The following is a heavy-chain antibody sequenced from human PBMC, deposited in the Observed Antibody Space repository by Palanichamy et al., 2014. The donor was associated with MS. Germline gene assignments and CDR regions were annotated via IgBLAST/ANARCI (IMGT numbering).Heavy chain of an antibody. D-gene: IGHD3-10*01. Sequence: QVQLVRSGAEVKEPGASVRVSCKASGYTFSSYGISWARQAPGQGLEWMRWISTYNGNTKYAQKFQDRVTMTTDTSTTTAHMDLRSLRSDDSAVYFCARDIGPVPGDYYYGLDVWGQGTTVTVPS. CDR2: ISTYNGNT. V-gene: IGHV1-18*04. CDR1: GYTFSSYG. CDR3: ARDIGPVPGDYYYGLDV. J-gene: IGHJ6*02.